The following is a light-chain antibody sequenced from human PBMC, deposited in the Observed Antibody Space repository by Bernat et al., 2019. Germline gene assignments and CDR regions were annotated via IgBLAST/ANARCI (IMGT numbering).Light chain of an antibody. Sequence: QSALTQPASVSGSPGQSITISCTGTSSDVGRYNLVSWYQQHPGKAPKLMIYEGSKRPSGVSNRFSGSKSGNTASLTISELQAEDEADYYCCSYAGSSNRVFGGGTKLTVL. J-gene: IGLJ2*01. CDR3: CSYAGSSNRV. CDR1: SSDVGRYNL. V-gene: IGLV2-23*01. CDR2: EGS.